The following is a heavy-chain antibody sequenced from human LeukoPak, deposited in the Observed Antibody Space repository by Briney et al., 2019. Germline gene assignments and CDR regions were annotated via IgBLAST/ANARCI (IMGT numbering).Heavy chain of an antibody. Sequence: GESLKISCQGSGYDFNNYWIGWVRRKPGEGLEWMKIIYPANSDIRDNPSFQGQVTISADKSISTAYLHWSSLKASDTAMYYCARIPFCGRGNCYFAFWGQGTLVTVP. D-gene: IGHD2-15*01. CDR3: ARIPFCGRGNCYFAF. J-gene: IGHJ4*02. CDR1: GYDFNNYW. V-gene: IGHV5-51*01. CDR2: IYPANSDI.